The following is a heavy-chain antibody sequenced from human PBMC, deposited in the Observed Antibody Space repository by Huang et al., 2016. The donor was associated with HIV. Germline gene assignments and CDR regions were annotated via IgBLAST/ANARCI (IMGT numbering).Heavy chain of an antibody. CDR1: GGAFRGSS. CDR3: ARGFNYYASDNLGVYYFDS. J-gene: IGHJ4*02. CDR2: INHNGKI. D-gene: IGHD3-10*01. Sequence: QVQLKQWGAGLLQPSETLSLTCAVYGGAFRGSSWTWIRQFPEKGLEWHGDINHNGKIIYNPSLSARVNIPTDTSKNHFSLHLTAVTAADTALYYCARGFNYYASDNLGVYYFDSWGRGTLVTVSP. V-gene: IGHV4-34*02.